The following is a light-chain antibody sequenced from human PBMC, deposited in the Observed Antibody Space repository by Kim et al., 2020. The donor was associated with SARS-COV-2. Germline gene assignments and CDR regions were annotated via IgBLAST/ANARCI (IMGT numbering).Light chain of an antibody. J-gene: IGLJ3*02. CDR3: QSYDSSLGSSWV. CDR1: STKIGAYH. V-gene: IGLV1-40*01. CDR2: GDI. Sequence: KVTSPGTGRSTKIGAYHVHCYQQLPGTAPKRLIYGDIIRPTGVPDRFSCSKSGTSASLAITGLQAEDEDDYYCQSYDSSLGSSWVFGGGTQLTVL.